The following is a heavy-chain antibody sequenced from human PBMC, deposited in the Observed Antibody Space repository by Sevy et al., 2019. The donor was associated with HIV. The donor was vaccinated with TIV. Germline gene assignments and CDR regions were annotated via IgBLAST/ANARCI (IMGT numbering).Heavy chain of an antibody. CDR1: GFPFSSYA. V-gene: IGHV3-23*01. CDR3: AKRRVQSGLSGGGANYGMDV. Sequence: GESLKISCAASGFPFSSYAMSWVRQAPGRGLEWVSTLIGGGRHTYYADSVTGRFIISRDNSRNTLYLQMNSLRAEDTAIYYCAKRRVQSGLSGGGANYGMDVCGRGTTVTVSS. J-gene: IGHJ6*02. CDR2: LIGGGRHT. D-gene: IGHD2-8*02.